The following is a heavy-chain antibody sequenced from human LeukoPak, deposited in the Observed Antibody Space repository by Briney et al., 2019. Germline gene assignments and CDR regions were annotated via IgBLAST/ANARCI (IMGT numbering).Heavy chain of an antibody. J-gene: IGHJ4*02. CDR1: GGTFSSYA. V-gene: IGHV1-69*13. CDR2: IIPIFGTA. Sequence: ASVKVSCKASGGTFSSYAISWVRQAPGQGLEWMGGIIPIFGTANYAQKFQGRVTITADESTSTAYMELSSPRSEDTAVYYCARVDCSGGSCPLDYWGQGTLVTVSS. CDR3: ARVDCSGGSCPLDY. D-gene: IGHD2-15*01.